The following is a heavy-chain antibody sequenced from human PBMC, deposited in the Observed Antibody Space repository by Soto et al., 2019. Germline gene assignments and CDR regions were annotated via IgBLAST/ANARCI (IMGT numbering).Heavy chain of an antibody. J-gene: IGHJ5*02. CDR2: IYYSGST. CDR1: GGSVSSGDYY. V-gene: IGHV4-30-4*01. CDR3: AREIRTASHNWFDP. D-gene: IGHD6-25*01. Sequence: SETLSLTCTVSGGSVSSGDYYWSWIRQPPGKGLEWIGYIYYSGSTYYNPSLKSRVTISVDTSKNQFSLKLSSVTAADTAVYYCAREIRTASHNWFDPWGQGTLVPVSS.